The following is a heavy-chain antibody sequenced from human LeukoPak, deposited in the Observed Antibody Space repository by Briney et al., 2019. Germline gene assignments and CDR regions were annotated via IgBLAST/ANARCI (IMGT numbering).Heavy chain of an antibody. V-gene: IGHV4-59*01. J-gene: IGHJ4*02. CDR1: GGSISSYY. CDR3: ARDRNEGYYYGSGSYYDY. CDR2: IYYSGST. Sequence: SETLSLTCTVSGGSISSYYWSWIRQPPGKGLEWIGYIYYSGSTNYNPSLKSRVTISVDTSKNQFSLKLSSVTAADTAVYYCARDRNEGYYYGSGSYYDYWGQGTLVTVSS. D-gene: IGHD3-10*01.